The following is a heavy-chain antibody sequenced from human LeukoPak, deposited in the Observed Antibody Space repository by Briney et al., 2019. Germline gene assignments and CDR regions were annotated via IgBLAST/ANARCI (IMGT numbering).Heavy chain of an antibody. CDR1: GFTFSSYS. CDR2: ISSSSSYI. CDR3: ARERGGDSSGYYPYFDY. V-gene: IGHV3-21*01. J-gene: IGHJ4*02. Sequence: TGGSLRLSCAASGFTFSSYSMNWVRQAPGKGLEWVSSISSSSSYIYYADSVKGRFTISRDNAKNSLYLQMNSLRAEDTAVYYCARERGGDSSGYYPYFDYWGQGTLVTVSS. D-gene: IGHD3-22*01.